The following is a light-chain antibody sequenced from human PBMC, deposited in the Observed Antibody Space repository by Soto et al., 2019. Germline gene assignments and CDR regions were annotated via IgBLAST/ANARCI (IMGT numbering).Light chain of an antibody. J-gene: IGKJ1*01. CDR2: AAS. Sequence: DIQMTQSPSSVSASVGDRVTITCRASQSISSFLNWYQQKPGKAPKLLIYAASTLQSGVPSRFSGSGSGTDFTLTITSLQPEDFATYHCQQSYGTPLTFGQGTKVDIK. CDR1: QSISSF. CDR3: QQSYGTPLT. V-gene: IGKV1-39*01.